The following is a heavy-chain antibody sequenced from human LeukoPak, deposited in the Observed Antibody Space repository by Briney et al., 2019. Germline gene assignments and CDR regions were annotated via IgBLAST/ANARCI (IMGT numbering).Heavy chain of an antibody. J-gene: IGHJ4*02. Sequence: SETLSLTCAVYGGSFSGYYWSWIRQPPGKGLEWIGEINHSGSTNYNPSLKSRVTILVDTSKNQFSLKLSSVTAADTAVYYCARGRRYLYYFDYWGQGTLVTVSS. CDR2: INHSGST. V-gene: IGHV4-34*01. CDR3: ARGRRYLYYFDY. D-gene: IGHD2-2*02. CDR1: GGSFSGYY.